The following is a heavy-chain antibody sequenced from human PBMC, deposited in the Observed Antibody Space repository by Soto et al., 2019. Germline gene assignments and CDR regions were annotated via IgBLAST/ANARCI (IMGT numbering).Heavy chain of an antibody. J-gene: IGHJ5*02. V-gene: IGHV3-53*01. D-gene: IGHD3-10*01. Sequence: EVQLVDSGGGLIQPGGSLRLSCAAAGFSVSSSHMNWVRQAPGKGLEWVSVIYSGGATNYAVSVKGRFTISRDKSKNTVYLQMNSLRAEDTAVYYCARVGPYGSGSYMLRYNWFDPWGQGTLVTVSS. CDR2: IYSGGAT. CDR1: GFSVSSSH. CDR3: ARVGPYGSGSYMLRYNWFDP.